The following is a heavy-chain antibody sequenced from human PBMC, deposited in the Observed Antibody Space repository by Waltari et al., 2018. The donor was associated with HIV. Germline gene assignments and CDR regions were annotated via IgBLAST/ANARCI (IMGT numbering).Heavy chain of an antibody. CDR3: VRENDFGTIFFNYYYAMDV. V-gene: IGHV3-7*01. CDR2: IKDDGNEK. J-gene: IGHJ6*02. D-gene: IGHD3-3*01. CDR1: GSTFTRNW. Sequence: MQLVESGGGLVQRGGSMRPSCTASGSTFTRNWTRCVRPAPGKALEWVANIKDDGNEKYYVNSVRGRFTISRDNANNSLYLEMNRLRDEDTAVYYCVRENDFGTIFFNYYYAMDVWGQGTSVTVSS.